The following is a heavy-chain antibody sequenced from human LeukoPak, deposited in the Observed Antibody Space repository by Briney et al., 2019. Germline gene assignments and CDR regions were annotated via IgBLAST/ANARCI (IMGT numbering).Heavy chain of an antibody. CDR1: GYIFTDYY. CDR3: ARSLAAAGPDFDY. J-gene: IGHJ4*02. CDR2: INPNSGGT. Sequence: ASVKVSCKASGYIFTDYYMHWVRQAPGQELGWMGRINPNSGGTNYAQKFQGRVTMTRDTSISTAYMELSRLRSDDTAVYYCARSLAAAGPDFDYWGQGTLVTVSS. V-gene: IGHV1-2*06. D-gene: IGHD6-13*01.